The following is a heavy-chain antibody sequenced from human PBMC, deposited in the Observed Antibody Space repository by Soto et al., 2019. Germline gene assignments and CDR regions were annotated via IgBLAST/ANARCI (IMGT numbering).Heavy chain of an antibody. CDR2: IYYSGST. Sequence: TLSLAGPVSGGSISSGGYYWSWIREHPGKGLEWIGYIYYSGSTYYNPSLKSRVTISVDTSKNQFSLKLSSVTAADTAVYYCAREWQQIARWGTYNWFDPWGQGTLVTVYS. CDR1: GGSISSGGYY. J-gene: IGHJ5*02. V-gene: IGHV4-31*03. D-gene: IGHD6-13*01. CDR3: AREWQQIARWGTYNWFDP.